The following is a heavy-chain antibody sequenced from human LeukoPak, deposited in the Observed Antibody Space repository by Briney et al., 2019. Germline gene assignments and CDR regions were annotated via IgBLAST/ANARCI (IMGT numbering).Heavy chain of an antibody. J-gene: IGHJ5*02. CDR2: INHSGST. D-gene: IGHD3-3*01. CDR3: ARAKSITIFGVVTRFDP. Sequence: PSETLSLTCAVYGGSFSGYYWSWIRQPPGKGLEWIGEINHSGSTNYNSSLKSRVTISVDTSKNQFSLKLSSVTAADTAVYYCARAKSITIFGVVTRFDPWGQGTLVTVSS. V-gene: IGHV4-34*01. CDR1: GGSFSGYY.